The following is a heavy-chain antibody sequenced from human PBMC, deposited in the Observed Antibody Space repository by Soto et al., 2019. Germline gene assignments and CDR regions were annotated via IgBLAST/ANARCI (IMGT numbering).Heavy chain of an antibody. Sequence: QVQLVESGGGVVQPGRSLRLSCAASGFTFSSYGMHWVRQAPGKGLEWVAVISYDGSNKYYADSVKGRFTISRDNSKNTLYLQMSSLRAEDTAVYYCAKDRGWRQLEQYYFDYWGQGTLVTVSS. CDR1: GFTFSSYG. V-gene: IGHV3-30*18. CDR3: AKDRGWRQLEQYYFDY. D-gene: IGHD6-13*01. CDR2: ISYDGSNK. J-gene: IGHJ4*02.